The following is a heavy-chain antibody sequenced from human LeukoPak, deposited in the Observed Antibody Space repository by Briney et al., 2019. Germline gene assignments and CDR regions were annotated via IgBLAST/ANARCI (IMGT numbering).Heavy chain of an antibody. CDR3: AKHITSRAFDI. V-gene: IGHV3-23*01. Sequence: GGSLRLSCAAHGFSFSSYAMSWVRQAPGKGLDWVSAISTSGGSTYYTDSVKGRFTISRDNSKNTLYLQMNSLRAEDTAVYYCAKHITSRAFDIWGQGTMVTVSS. CDR2: ISTSGGST. CDR1: GFSFSSYA. J-gene: IGHJ3*02. D-gene: IGHD2-2*01.